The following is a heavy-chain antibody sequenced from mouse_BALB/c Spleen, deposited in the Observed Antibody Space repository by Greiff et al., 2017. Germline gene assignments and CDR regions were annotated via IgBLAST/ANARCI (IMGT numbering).Heavy chain of an antibody. V-gene: IGHV1S81*02. D-gene: IGHD1-1*01. Sequence: QVQLQQPGADLVKPGASVTLSCKASGYTFTSYWMHWVKQRPGQGLEWIGEINPSNGRTNYNEKFKSKATLTVDKSSSTAYMQLSSLTSEDSAVYYCAAVVPYYAMDYWGQGTSVTVS. J-gene: IGHJ4*01. CDR3: AAVVPYYAMDY. CDR2: INPSNGRT. CDR1: GYTFTSYW.